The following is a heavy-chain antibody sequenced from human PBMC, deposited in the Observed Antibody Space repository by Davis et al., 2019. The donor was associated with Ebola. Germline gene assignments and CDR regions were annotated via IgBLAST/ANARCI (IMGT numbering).Heavy chain of an antibody. Sequence: GGSLRLSCAASGFTFSRYGLNWVRQAPGKGLEWVSYISGSSSDIYYKDPVKGRFTISRDNAGNSMYLQMNSLRDEDTAVYYCAREEDDFWSGYYTDYWGQGTLVTVSS. V-gene: IGHV3-48*02. CDR2: ISGSSSDI. J-gene: IGHJ4*02. D-gene: IGHD3-3*01. CDR1: GFTFSRYG. CDR3: AREEDDFWSGYYTDY.